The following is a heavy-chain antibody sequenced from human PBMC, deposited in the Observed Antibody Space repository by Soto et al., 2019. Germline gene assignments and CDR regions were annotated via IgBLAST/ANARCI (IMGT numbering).Heavy chain of an antibody. CDR3: ASSTFYYDRSTYSYHYYAMDV. D-gene: IGHD3-22*01. CDR1: GFSFSSYE. V-gene: IGHV3-48*03. J-gene: IGHJ6*02. CDR2: INTDANII. Sequence: EEQLVESGGGLVQPGGSLRLSCAASGFSFSSYEMNWVRQAPGKGLEWISFINTDANIIYYADSVKGRFTISRDNAKKSLYLEMNSLRAEDTALYYCASSTFYYDRSTYSYHYYAMDVWGQGTTVTVSS.